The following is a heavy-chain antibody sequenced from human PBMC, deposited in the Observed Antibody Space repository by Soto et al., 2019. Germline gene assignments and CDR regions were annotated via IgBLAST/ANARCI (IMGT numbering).Heavy chain of an antibody. Sequence: QVQLVQSGAEVKKPGASVKVSCKASGYTFTSYGISWVRQAPGQGLEWMGWISAYNGNTNYAQKLQGRVTMTTDTSTSKADMELRSLRSDDTAVYYCARAAPLWFGDTNWFDPWGQGTLVTVSS. CDR2: ISAYNGNT. J-gene: IGHJ5*02. CDR1: GYTFTSYG. V-gene: IGHV1-18*01. D-gene: IGHD3-10*01. CDR3: ARAAPLWFGDTNWFDP.